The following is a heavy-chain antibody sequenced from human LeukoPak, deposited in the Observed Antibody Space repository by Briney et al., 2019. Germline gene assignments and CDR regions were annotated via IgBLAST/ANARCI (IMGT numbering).Heavy chain of an antibody. Sequence: ASVKVSFKASGYTFICYYMHWVRQAPGQGLEWMGRINPNSGDTKYAQKFQGRVTMTRDASISTAYMELSSLRSDDTAVYYCARDRLVVAGATEDVAFDIWGQATVVTVSS. CDR2: INPNSGDT. V-gene: IGHV1-2*06. J-gene: IGHJ3*02. CDR1: GYTFICYY. D-gene: IGHD2-15*01. CDR3: ARDRLVVAGATEDVAFDI.